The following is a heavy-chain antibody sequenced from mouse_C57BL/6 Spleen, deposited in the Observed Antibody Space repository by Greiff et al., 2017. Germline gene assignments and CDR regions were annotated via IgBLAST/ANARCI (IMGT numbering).Heavy chain of an antibody. V-gene: IGHV1-82*01. CDR3: ARNYGSSSLFAC. D-gene: IGHD1-1*01. J-gene: IGHJ3*01. CDR1: GYAFSSYW. Sequence: VQLQQSGPELVKPGASVKISCKASGYAFSSYWMNWVKQRPGKGLEWIGRIYPGDGDTNYNGKFKGKATLTADKSSSTAYMQLSSLTSEDSAVYFCARNYGSSSLFACWGQGTLVTVSA. CDR2: IYPGDGDT.